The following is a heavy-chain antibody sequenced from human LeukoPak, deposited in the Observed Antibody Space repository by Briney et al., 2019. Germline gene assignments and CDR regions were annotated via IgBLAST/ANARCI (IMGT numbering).Heavy chain of an antibody. J-gene: IGHJ3*02. V-gene: IGHV1-8*03. CDR2: MNPNSGNT. Sequence: GASVKVSCKASGGTFTSYDINWVRQATGQGLEWMGWMNPNSGNTGYAQKFQGRVTITRNTSISTAYMELSSLRSEDTAVYYCARGRYGDYFNDAFDIWGQGTMVTVSS. CDR1: GGTFTSYD. D-gene: IGHD4-17*01. CDR3: ARGRYGDYFNDAFDI.